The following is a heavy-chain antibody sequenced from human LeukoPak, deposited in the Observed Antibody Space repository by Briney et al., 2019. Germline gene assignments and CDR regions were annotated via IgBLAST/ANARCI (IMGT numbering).Heavy chain of an antibody. CDR1: GGSFSGYY. D-gene: IGHD6-13*01. Sequence: SETLSLTCAASGGSFSGYYWSWIRQPPGKGLEWIGEINHSGSTNYNPSLKSRFTISVDTSKNHFSLKLSSVTAADTAVYYCARGTTFSSSWYYWGQGTLVTVSS. V-gene: IGHV4-34*01. CDR3: ARGTTFSSSWYY. CDR2: INHSGST. J-gene: IGHJ4*02.